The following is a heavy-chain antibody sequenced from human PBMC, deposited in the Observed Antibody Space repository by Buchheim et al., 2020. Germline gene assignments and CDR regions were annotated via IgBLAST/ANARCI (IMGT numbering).Heavy chain of an antibody. D-gene: IGHD3-3*01. J-gene: IGHJ6*02. CDR1: GGTFSSYA. V-gene: IGHV1-69*01. CDR3: ARHRKDDFWSGSPYYYYGMDV. CDR2: IIPIFGTA. Sequence: QVQLVQSGAEMKKPGSSVKVSCKASGGTFSSYAISWVRQAPGQGLEWMGGIIPIFGTANYAQKFQGRVTITADESTSTAYMELSSLRSEGTAVYYCARHRKDDFWSGSPYYYYGMDVWGQGTT.